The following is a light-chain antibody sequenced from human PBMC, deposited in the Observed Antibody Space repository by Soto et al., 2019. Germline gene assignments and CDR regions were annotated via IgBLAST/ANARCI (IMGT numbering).Light chain of an antibody. V-gene: IGLV2-11*01. Sequence: QSVLTQPRSVSGSPGQSVTICCTGTSSDVGGYNYVSWYQQHPGKAPKLMIYDVSKRPSGVPDRFSGSKSGNTASLTISGLQAEDEADDYCCSYAGSYFYVFGTGTKVTVL. CDR3: CSYAGSYFYV. CDR2: DVS. CDR1: SSDVGGYNY. J-gene: IGLJ1*01.